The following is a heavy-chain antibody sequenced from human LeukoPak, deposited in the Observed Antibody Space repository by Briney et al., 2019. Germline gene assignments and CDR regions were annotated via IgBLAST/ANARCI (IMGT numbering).Heavy chain of an antibody. CDR2: ISHDERNK. CDR1: GFTFSSYT. CDR3: AKKSGSNYVLQY. J-gene: IGHJ4*02. V-gene: IGHV3-30*18. Sequence: GGSLRLSCTASGFTFSSYTMHWVRQAPGKGLEWVAVISHDERNKFYADSVKGRFTISRDNSKNTLYLQMNCLRPEDTAVYYCAKKSGSNYVLQYWGRGTLVTVSS. D-gene: IGHD4-11*01.